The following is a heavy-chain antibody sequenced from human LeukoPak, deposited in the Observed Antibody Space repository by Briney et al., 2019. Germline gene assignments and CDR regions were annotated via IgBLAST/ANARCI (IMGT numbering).Heavy chain of an antibody. CDR1: GGSISSYY. D-gene: IGHD4-17*01. CDR2: IYYNGDT. CDR3: ARYYGAESNYFDY. J-gene: IGHJ4*02. V-gene: IGHV4-59*08. Sequence: SEILSLTCIVSGGSISSYYWSWIRQPPGKGLEWIGYIYYNGDTNYNPSLRGRVTMSVEKSKNQFSLRLSSVTAADTAVYYCARYYGAESNYFDYWGQGILVTVSS.